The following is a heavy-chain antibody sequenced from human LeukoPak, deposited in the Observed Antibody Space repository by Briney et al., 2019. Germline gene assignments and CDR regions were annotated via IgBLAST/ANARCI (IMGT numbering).Heavy chain of an antibody. CDR2: INHSGST. CDR1: GGSFSGYY. D-gene: IGHD3-16*01. V-gene: IGHV4-34*01. CDR3: ARGASFNTPVMYY. J-gene: IGHJ4*02. Sequence: SETLSPTCAVYGGSFSGYYWSWIRQPPGKGLEWIGEINHSGSTNYNPSLKSRATISVDTSKNQFSLKLSSVTAADTAVYYCARGASFNTPVMYYWGQGTLVTVSS.